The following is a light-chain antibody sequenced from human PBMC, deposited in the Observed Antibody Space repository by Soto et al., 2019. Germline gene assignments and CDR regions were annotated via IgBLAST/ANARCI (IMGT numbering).Light chain of an antibody. CDR2: DAS. J-gene: IGKJ4*01. Sequence: MTQSPSSFSASTGDRVTITCRASQGISSKLAWYQQKPGQPPSLLIYDASTRATGTPARFSGSGSGTEFTLAVSSLQSEDYALYFCQQYIRWPLTFGGGTKVDIK. V-gene: IGKV3D-15*01. CDR3: QQYIRWPLT. CDR1: QGISSK.